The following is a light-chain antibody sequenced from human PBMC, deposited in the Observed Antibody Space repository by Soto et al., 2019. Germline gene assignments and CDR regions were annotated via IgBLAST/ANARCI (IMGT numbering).Light chain of an antibody. CDR2: DAS. V-gene: IGKV1-5*01. J-gene: IGKJ1*01. CDR1: QSCRNS. Sequence: DLQMTQSPSTLSASDGDRVTITCRASQSCRNSLAWYQQKAGKAPTLLIYDASTLQSGVPSRFSGSGSGTDFTLTISCLQSEDFATYYCQQYYSFPRTFGQGTKVE. CDR3: QQYYSFPRT.